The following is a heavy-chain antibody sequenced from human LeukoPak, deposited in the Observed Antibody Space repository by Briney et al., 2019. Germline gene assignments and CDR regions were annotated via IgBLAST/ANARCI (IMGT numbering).Heavy chain of an antibody. D-gene: IGHD2-2*01. CDR2: ISGSGGST. J-gene: IGHJ6*02. CDR3: AKVECSSTSCFYYYYYGMDV. Sequence: GGSLRLYCEASGFNFSSYSMSWVRQAPGKGLEWVSAISGSGGSTYYADSVKGRFTISRDNSKNTLYLQMNSLRAEDTAVYYCAKVECSSTSCFYYYYYGMDVWGQGTTVTVSS. V-gene: IGHV3-23*01. CDR1: GFNFSSYS.